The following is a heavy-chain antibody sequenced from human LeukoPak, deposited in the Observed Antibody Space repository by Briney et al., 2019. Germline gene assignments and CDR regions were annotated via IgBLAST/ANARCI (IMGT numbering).Heavy chain of an antibody. CDR3: ARVVVGGYFDY. CDR2: IYHSGST. V-gene: IGHV4-39*07. Sequence: SETLSLTCTVSGGSISSSSYYWGWIRQPPGKGLEWIGSIYHSGSTYYNPSLKSRVTISVDTSKNQFSLKLSSVTAADTAVYYCARVVVGGYFDYWGQGTLVTVSS. CDR1: GGSISSSSYY. J-gene: IGHJ4*02. D-gene: IGHD2-15*01.